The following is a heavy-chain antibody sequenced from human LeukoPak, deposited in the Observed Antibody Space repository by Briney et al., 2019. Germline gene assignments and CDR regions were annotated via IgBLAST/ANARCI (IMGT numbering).Heavy chain of an antibody. Sequence: GESLKISCRASGYIFTTYWIGWVRQMPGKGLEWMGIIYPRDSDTRYSPSFQGQVTISADKSISTAYLQWSSLKASDTAMYYCASPYCSSTSCSFDAFDIWGQGTMVTVSS. CDR2: IYPRDSDT. CDR3: ASPYCSSTSCSFDAFDI. CDR1: GYIFTTYW. D-gene: IGHD2-2*01. J-gene: IGHJ3*02. V-gene: IGHV5-51*01.